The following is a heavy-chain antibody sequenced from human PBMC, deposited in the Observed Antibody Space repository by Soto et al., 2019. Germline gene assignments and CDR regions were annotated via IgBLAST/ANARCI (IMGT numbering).Heavy chain of an antibody. J-gene: IGHJ5*02. V-gene: IGHV2-5*02. CDR3: AHRRAPPDGDWFDT. Sequence: QITLKESGPTLVKPTQTLTLTCTFSGISLSTSRVAVGWIRQPPGKALEWLALNYWDDDKHYSPSLKSRLTITKDTSKTQVVLTMTNIDPEDTATYFCAHRRAPPDGDWFDTWGQGTLGTVSS. CDR2: NYWDDDK. CDR1: GISLSTSRVA. D-gene: IGHD7-27*01.